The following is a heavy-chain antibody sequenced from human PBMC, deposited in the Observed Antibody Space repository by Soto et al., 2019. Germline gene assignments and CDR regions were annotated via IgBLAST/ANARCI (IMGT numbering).Heavy chain of an antibody. V-gene: IGHV1-18*01. CDR3: AREAMVRGVTSYYYYGMDV. Sequence: GASVKVSCKASGYTFTNYGISWVRQAPGQGLEWMGWISAYNGNTNYAQKLQGRVTMTTDTSTSTAYMELRSLRSDDTAVYYCAREAMVRGVTSYYYYGMDVWGQGTTVTASS. D-gene: IGHD3-10*01. CDR1: GYTFTNYG. CDR2: ISAYNGNT. J-gene: IGHJ6*02.